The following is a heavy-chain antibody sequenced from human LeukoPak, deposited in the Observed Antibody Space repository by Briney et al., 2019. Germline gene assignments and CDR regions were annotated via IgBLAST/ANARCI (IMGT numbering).Heavy chain of an antibody. J-gene: IGHJ4*02. V-gene: IGHV4-39*01. CDR1: GDSVSSSSHS. Sequence: SETLSLTCSVSGDSVSSSSHSWGWIRQSPGKGLEWIGNICYSGNTDSNPSLKSRVTILVDTSKNEFSLKLSSVTAGDTAVYYCATLTGSTDYWGQGTLVTVSS. CDR2: ICYSGNT. D-gene: IGHD6-13*01. CDR3: ATLTGSTDY.